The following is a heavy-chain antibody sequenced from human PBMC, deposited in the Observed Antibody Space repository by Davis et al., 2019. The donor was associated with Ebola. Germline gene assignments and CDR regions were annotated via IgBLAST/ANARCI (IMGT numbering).Heavy chain of an antibody. Sequence: PGGSLRLSCKGSGYSFSAYWIRWVRHVPGNGLEWMGRIDPSDSYAEHSPSFQGHVTISTDKSIGTAYLHWNSLKASDTAIYFCARLSGYNHEYWGQGTLVTVSS. D-gene: IGHD5-12*01. CDR1: GYSFSAYW. V-gene: IGHV5-10-1*01. CDR3: ARLSGYNHEY. CDR2: IDPSDSYA. J-gene: IGHJ4*02.